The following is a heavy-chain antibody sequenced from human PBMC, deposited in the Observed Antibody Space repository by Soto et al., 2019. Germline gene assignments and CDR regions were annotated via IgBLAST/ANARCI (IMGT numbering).Heavy chain of an antibody. CDR1: GFTFSSYW. CDR2: IKQDGSEK. Sequence: SGGALRLSCAASGFTFSSYWMSWVRQAPGKGLEGVANIKQDGSEKYYVDSVKGRFTISRDNAKNSLYLQMNSLRAEDTAVYYCARDEPNYYDFWSGYSSPFDYWGQGTLVPASS. J-gene: IGHJ4*02. D-gene: IGHD3-3*01. V-gene: IGHV3-7*01. CDR3: ARDEPNYYDFWSGYSSPFDY.